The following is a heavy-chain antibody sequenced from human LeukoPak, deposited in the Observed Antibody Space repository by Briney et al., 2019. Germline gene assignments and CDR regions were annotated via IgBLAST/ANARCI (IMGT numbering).Heavy chain of an antibody. CDR2: INPTDGTT. CDR3: ARDLDPTEAADPNWFDP. D-gene: IGHD6-13*01. J-gene: IGHJ5*02. Sequence: ASLSVSCKASGYTFTSYHMHWVRQAPGQGLEWMGVINPTDGTTSYAQKFQGRVTMTGDTSTTTVYIELSRLIPDDTAVYYCARDLDPTEAADPNWFDPWGQGTLVTVSS. CDR1: GYTFTSYH. V-gene: IGHV1-46*01.